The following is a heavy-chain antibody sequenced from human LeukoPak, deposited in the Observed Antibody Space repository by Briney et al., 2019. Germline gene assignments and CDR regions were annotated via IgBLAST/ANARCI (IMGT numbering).Heavy chain of an antibody. Sequence: GGSLRLSCAVSGFTFSSFGMHWVRQAPGKGLKWVAFIGYDGSNKHYADSVKGRFTISRVNSRDTLYLQMNSLRPEDTAVYYCAKRHNYGGNSIDYWGQGTLVTVSS. CDR1: GFTFSSFG. D-gene: IGHD4-23*01. CDR3: AKRHNYGGNSIDY. J-gene: IGHJ4*02. V-gene: IGHV3-30*02. CDR2: IGYDGSNK.